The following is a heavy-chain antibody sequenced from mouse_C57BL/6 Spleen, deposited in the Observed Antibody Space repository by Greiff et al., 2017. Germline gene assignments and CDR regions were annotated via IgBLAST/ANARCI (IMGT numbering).Heavy chain of an antibody. V-gene: IGHV1-22*01. CDR3: ARSTMVTTLMDY. D-gene: IGHD2-2*01. CDR1: GYTFTDYN. CDR2: INPNNGGT. J-gene: IGHJ4*01. Sequence: DVKLQESGPELVKPGASVKMSCKASGYTFTDYNMHWVKQSHGKSLEWIGYINPNNGGTSYNQKFKGKATLTVNKSSSTAYMELRSLTSEDSAVYYCARSTMVTTLMDYLGQGTSVTVSS.